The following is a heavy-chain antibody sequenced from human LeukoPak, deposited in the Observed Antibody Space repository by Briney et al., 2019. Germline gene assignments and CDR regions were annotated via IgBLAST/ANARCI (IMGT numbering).Heavy chain of an antibody. CDR1: GGTFSSYA. CDR2: ITPIFGTA. V-gene: IGHV1-69*13. Sequence: SVKVSCKASGGTFSSYAISWVRQAPGQGLEWMGGITPIFGTANYAQKFQGRVTITADESTSTAYMELSSLRSEDTAVYYCARHVSTTGTTGYYYFDYWGQGTLVTVSS. D-gene: IGHD1-1*01. J-gene: IGHJ4*02. CDR3: ARHVSTTGTTGYYYFDY.